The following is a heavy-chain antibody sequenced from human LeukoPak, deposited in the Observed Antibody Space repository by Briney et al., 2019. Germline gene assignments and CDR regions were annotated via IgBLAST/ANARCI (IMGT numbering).Heavy chain of an antibody. J-gene: IGHJ3*01. CDR2: ISSSSAYI. CDR3: ARQAVARPFDL. CDR1: GFIFSDYS. Sequence: GGSLRLSCVASGFIFSDYSMDWVRQAPGKGLEWVSSISSSSAYIFYSDSVKGRFTISRDNAQSSLYLQMNSLRAGDTAVYYCARQAVARPFDLWGQGTMVAVSS. V-gene: IGHV3-21*06.